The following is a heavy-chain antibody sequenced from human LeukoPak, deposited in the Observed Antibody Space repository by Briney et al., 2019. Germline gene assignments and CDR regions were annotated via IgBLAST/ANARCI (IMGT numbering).Heavy chain of an antibody. Sequence: GGSLRLSCAASGFTFSSYSMNWVRQAPGKGLEWVSSISSSSSYIYYADSVKGRFTISRDSAKNSLYLQMNSLRAEDTAVYYCARDLRQQLGGFIYYYYGMDVWGQGTTVTVSS. CDR3: ARDLRQQLGGFIYYYYGMDV. V-gene: IGHV3-21*01. CDR2: ISSSSSYI. J-gene: IGHJ6*02. D-gene: IGHD6-13*01. CDR1: GFTFSSYS.